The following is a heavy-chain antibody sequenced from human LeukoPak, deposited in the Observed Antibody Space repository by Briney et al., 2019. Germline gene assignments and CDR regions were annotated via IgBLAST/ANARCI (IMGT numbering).Heavy chain of an antibody. J-gene: IGHJ4*02. CDR2: INPNSGGT. D-gene: IGHD2-21*01. CDR3: ARDLWSSYYFDY. CDR1: GGTFSSYA. Sequence: ASVKVSCKASGGTFSSYAISWVRQTPGQGLEWMGWINPNSGGTKYAQKFQGRVTMTRDTSISTAYMELSRLRSDDTAVYYCARDLWSSYYFDYWGQGTLVTVSS. V-gene: IGHV1-2*02.